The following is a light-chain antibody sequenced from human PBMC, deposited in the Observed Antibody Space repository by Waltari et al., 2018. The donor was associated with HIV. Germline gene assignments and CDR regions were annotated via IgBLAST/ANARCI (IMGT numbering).Light chain of an antibody. Sequence: QSALTQPASVSGSPGQSITISSPGTSGDVGSYNLVSWYQQSPGKAPKLLLYEGQRRPSGVSVRFSGSKSGNTASLTISGLRAEDEADYYCCSYAVTNTFVFGTGTKVTVL. CDR3: CSYAVTNTFV. J-gene: IGLJ1*01. CDR2: EGQ. V-gene: IGLV2-23*01. CDR1: SGDVGSYNL.